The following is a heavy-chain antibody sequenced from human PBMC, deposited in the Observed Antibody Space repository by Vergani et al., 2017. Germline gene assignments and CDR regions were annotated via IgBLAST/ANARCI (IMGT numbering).Heavy chain of an antibody. J-gene: IGHJ4*02. V-gene: IGHV3-33*01. Sequence: QVQLVESGGGVVQPGRSLRLSYAASGFTFSSYGMHWIRQAPGKGLEWVAVIWYDGSNKYYADSVKGRFTISRDNSKNTLYLQMNSLRAEDTAVYYCARVAAAGEYFDYWGQGTLVTVSS. CDR2: IWYDGSNK. CDR1: GFTFSSYG. CDR3: ARVAAAGEYFDY. D-gene: IGHD6-13*01.